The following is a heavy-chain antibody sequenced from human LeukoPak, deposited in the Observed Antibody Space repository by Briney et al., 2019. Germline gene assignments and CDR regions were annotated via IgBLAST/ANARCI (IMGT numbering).Heavy chain of an antibody. J-gene: IGHJ6*03. D-gene: IGHD6-13*01. CDR3: ARDPLTGYSSSWLPYYYYMDV. Sequence: GASVKVSCKASGYTFTGYGISWVRQAPGQGLEWMGWISAYNGNTNYAQKLQGRVTMTTDTSTSTAYMELRSLRSDDTAVYYCARDPLTGYSSSWLPYYYYMDVWGKGTTVTVSS. V-gene: IGHV1-18*01. CDR2: ISAYNGNT. CDR1: GYTFTGYG.